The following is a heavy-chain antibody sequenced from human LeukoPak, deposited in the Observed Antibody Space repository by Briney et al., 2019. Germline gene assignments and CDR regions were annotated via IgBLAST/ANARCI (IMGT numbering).Heavy chain of an antibody. J-gene: IGHJ4*02. CDR3: ARVLSSGWAGFDY. CDR1: GGSISGSSYY. V-gene: IGHV4-39*07. CDR2: IYYSGTT. Sequence: SETLSLTCTVSGGSISGSSYYWGWIRQPPGKGLEWIGSIYYSGTTNYNPSLKSRVTISVDTSKNQFSLKLSSVTAADTAVYYCARVLSSGWAGFDYWGQGALVTVSS. D-gene: IGHD6-19*01.